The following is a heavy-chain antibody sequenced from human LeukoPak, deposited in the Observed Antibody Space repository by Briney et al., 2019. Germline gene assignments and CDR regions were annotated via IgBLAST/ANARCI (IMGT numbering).Heavy chain of an antibody. V-gene: IGHV3-23*01. J-gene: IGHJ4*02. CDR2: ISGSGGST. D-gene: IGHD6-13*01. Sequence: GGSLRLSCAASGFTFSSYAMSWVRQAPGKGLEWVSAISGSGGSTYYADSVKGRFTISRDNSKNTLYLQMNSLRAEDTAVYYCAKGRLGQQLVRLHFDYWGQGTLVTVSS. CDR3: AKGRLGQQLVRLHFDY. CDR1: GFTFSSYA.